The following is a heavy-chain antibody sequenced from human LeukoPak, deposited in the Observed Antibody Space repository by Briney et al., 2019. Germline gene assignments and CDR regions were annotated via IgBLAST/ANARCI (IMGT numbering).Heavy chain of an antibody. J-gene: IGHJ4*02. CDR3: AKDRRYLRTVFDY. CDR1: GFTFSSYA. CDR2: ISGSGVTT. D-gene: IGHD1-1*01. V-gene: IGHV3-23*01. Sequence: GGSLRLSCAASGFTFSSYAMSWVRQAPGKGLEWVSTISGSGVTTYYADSVKGRFTISRDNSKNTLFLQMNSLRAEDTAVYYCAKDRRYLRTVFDYWGQGTLVTVSS.